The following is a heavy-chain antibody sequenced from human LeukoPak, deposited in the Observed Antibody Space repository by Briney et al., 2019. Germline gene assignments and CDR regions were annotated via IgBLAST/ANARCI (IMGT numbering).Heavy chain of an antibody. V-gene: IGHV1-2*02. D-gene: IGHD2-15*01. CDR3: ARENVVVVAATGGGLDY. Sequence: GASVKVSCKASGYTFTGYYMHWVRQAPGQGLEWMGWINPNSGGTNYAQKFQGRVTMTRDTSISTAYMELSRLRSDDTAVYYCARENVVVVAATGGGLDYWGQGTLVTVSS. J-gene: IGHJ4*02. CDR1: GYTFTGYY. CDR2: INPNSGGT.